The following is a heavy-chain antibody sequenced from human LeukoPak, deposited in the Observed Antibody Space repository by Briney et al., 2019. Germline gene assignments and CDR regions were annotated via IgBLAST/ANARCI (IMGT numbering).Heavy chain of an antibody. D-gene: IGHD6-19*01. Sequence: SETLSLTCTVSDGSISSSSYYWGWIRQPPGKGLEWIGSIYYSGSTYYNSSLKSRVTISLDTSKNQLSLKLTSVTAADTAVYYCARVWGVAVSGSYYYYGMDVWGQGTTVTVSS. CDR3: ARVWGVAVSGSYYYYGMDV. CDR1: DGSISSSSYY. V-gene: IGHV4-39*07. CDR2: IYYSGST. J-gene: IGHJ6*02.